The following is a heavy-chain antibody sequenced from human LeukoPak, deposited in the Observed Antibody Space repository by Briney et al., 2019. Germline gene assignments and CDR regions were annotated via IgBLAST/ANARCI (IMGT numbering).Heavy chain of an antibody. J-gene: IGHJ6*03. CDR1: GFTFSSYW. V-gene: IGHV3-7*01. CDR3: ARVDSSSRTGYYYYMDV. D-gene: IGHD6-13*01. CDR2: IKQDGSEK. Sequence: GGPLRLSCAASGFTFSSYWMSWVRQAPGKGLEWVANIKQDGSEKYYVDSVKGRFTISRDNAKNSLYLQMNSLRAEDTAVYYCARVDSSSRTGYYYYMDVWGKGTTVTVSS.